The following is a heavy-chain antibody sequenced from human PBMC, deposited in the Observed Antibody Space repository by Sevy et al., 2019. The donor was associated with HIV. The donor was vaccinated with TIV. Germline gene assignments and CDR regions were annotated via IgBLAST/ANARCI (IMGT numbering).Heavy chain of an antibody. CDR2: ISYDGSNK. D-gene: IGHD3-9*01. Sequence: GGSLRLSCAASGFTFSSYAMHWVRQAPGKGLEWVAVISYDGSNKYYADSVKGRFTISRDNSKNTLYLQRNSLRPEDTAVYYCSRESVILTGYPRSFDYWGQGTLVTVSS. CDR1: GFTFSSYA. V-gene: IGHV3-30-3*01. CDR3: SRESVILTGYPRSFDY. J-gene: IGHJ4*02.